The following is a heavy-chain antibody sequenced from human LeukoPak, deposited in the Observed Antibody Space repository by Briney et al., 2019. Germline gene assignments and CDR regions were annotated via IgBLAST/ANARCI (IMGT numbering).Heavy chain of an antibody. CDR2: ISYDGSNK. J-gene: IGHJ4*02. V-gene: IGHV3-30-3*01. CDR3: ARVVGYYYDSSGHFDY. CDR1: RFTFSSYA. Sequence: GRSLRLSCAASRFTFSSYAMHWVRQAPGKGLEWVAVISYDGSNKYYADSVKGRFTISRDNSKNTLYLQMNSLRAEDTAVYYCARVVGYYYDSSGHFDYWGQGTLVTVSS. D-gene: IGHD3-22*01.